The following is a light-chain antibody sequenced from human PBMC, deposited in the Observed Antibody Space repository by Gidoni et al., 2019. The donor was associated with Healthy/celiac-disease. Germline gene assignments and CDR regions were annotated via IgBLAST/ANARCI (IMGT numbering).Light chain of an antibody. CDR3: QQYNNWPPVS. V-gene: IGKV3-15*01. CDR2: GAS. J-gene: IGKJ2*03. CDR1: QSVSSN. Sequence: IVIPQSPATLSVSPVERATRSCRASQSVSSNLAWYQQKPGQDPRLLIYGASTRATGITARFSGSGSGTEFTLTISSLQSEDFEVYYCQQYNNWPPVSFGQGTKLEIK.